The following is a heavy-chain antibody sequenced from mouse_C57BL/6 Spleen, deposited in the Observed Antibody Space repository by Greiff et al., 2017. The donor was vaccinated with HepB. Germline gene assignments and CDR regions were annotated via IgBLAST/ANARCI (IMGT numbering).Heavy chain of an antibody. Sequence: EVQVVESGGGLVKPGGSLKLSCAASGFTFSDYGMHWVRQAPEKGLEWVAYISSGSSTIYYADTVKGRFTISRDNAKNTLFLQMTSLRSEDTAMYYCARNYYYGSSFYAMDYWGQGTSVTVSS. J-gene: IGHJ4*01. CDR2: ISSGSSTI. D-gene: IGHD1-1*01. CDR1: GFTFSDYG. V-gene: IGHV5-17*01. CDR3: ARNYYYGSSFYAMDY.